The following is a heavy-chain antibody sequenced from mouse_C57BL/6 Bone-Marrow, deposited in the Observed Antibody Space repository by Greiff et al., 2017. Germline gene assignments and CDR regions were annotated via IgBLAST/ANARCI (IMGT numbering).Heavy chain of an antibody. J-gene: IGHJ3*01. V-gene: IGHV1-7*01. CDR3: LTTVVAR. CDR2: INPSSGYT. D-gene: IGHD1-1*01. Sequence: VQLQQSGAELVKPGASVKLSCKASGYTFTSYWMHWVKQRPGQGLEWIGYINPSSGYTKYNQKFKDKATLTADKSSSTAYMQLSSLTYGDSGVYCCLTTVVARWGQGTLVTVSA. CDR1: GYTFTSYW.